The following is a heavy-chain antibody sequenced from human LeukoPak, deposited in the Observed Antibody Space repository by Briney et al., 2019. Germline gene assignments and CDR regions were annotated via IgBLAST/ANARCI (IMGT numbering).Heavy chain of an antibody. CDR2: TYTSGST. J-gene: IGHJ5*02. CDR1: GGSISSGSYY. D-gene: IGHD3-3*01. CDR3: ARVGYDFWSGYSNWFDP. Sequence: KPSQTLSLTCTVSGGSISSGSYYWSWIRQPAGKGLEWIGRTYTSGSTNYNPSLKSRVTISVDTSKNQFSRKLSSVTAADTAVYYCARVGYDFWSGYSNWFDPWGQGTLVTVSS. V-gene: IGHV4-61*02.